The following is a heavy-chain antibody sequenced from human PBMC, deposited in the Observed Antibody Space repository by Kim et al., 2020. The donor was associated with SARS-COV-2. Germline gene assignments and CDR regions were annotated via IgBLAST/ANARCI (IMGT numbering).Heavy chain of an antibody. CDR3: ARPKVYSSSWPTGFSGWFDP. CDR1: GYTFTSYD. Sequence: ASVKVSCKASGYTFTSYDINWVRQATGQGLEGMGWMNPNSGNTGYAQKFQGRVTMTRNTSRSTAYMELSSLRSEDTAVYYCARPKVYSSSWPTGFSGWFDPWGQRTLVTVSS. J-gene: IGHJ5*02. CDR2: MNPNSGNT. V-gene: IGHV1-8*01. D-gene: IGHD6-13*01.